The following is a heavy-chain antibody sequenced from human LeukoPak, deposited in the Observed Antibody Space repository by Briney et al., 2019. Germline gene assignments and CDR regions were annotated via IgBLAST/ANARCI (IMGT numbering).Heavy chain of an antibody. V-gene: IGHV4-39*01. Sequence: PSETLSLTCTVSGGSISSSSYYWGWIRQPPGKGLEWIGSIYYSGSTYYNPSLKSRVTISVDTSKNQFSLKLSPVTAADTAVYYCARLNPYDSSGYSPDYWGQGTLVTVSS. J-gene: IGHJ4*02. CDR2: IYYSGST. CDR3: ARLNPYDSSGYSPDY. D-gene: IGHD3-22*01. CDR1: GGSISSSSYY.